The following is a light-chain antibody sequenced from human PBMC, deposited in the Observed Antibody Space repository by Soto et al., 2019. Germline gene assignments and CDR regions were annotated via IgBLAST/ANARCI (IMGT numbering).Light chain of an antibody. CDR2: EVS. CDR1: NSNIGNNY. CDR3: SSFRSGSTIYV. J-gene: IGLJ1*01. Sequence: QSVLMQPPSVSAAPGQKVTISCSGSNSNIGNNYVSWYQQLPGKAPRLMIYEVSNRPSGVSNRFSGSKSGNTASLTISGLQVEDEADYFCSSFRSGSTIYVFGSGTKVTVL. V-gene: IGLV2-14*01.